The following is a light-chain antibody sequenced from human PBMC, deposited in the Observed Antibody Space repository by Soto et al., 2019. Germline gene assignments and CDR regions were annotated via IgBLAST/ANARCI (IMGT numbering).Light chain of an antibody. V-gene: IGKV3-20*01. J-gene: IGKJ1*01. CDR1: QSVSSSY. CDR3: QQYGSSFRT. Sequence: EIVLTQPPGTLSLSPGERATLSWTASQSVSSSYLAWYQQKPGQAPRLLIYGASSRATGIPDRFSGSGSGTDFTLTISRLEPEDFAVYYCQQYGSSFRTFGQGTKVDI. CDR2: GAS.